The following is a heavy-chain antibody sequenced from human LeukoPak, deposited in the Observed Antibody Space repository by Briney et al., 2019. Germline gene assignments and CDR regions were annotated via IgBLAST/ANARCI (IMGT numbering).Heavy chain of an antibody. J-gene: IGHJ5*02. CDR3: QKTAYEILTGEIHNWFDP. V-gene: IGHV1-3*01. CDR2: INACNGHT. D-gene: IGHD3-9*01. Sequence: WASVKVSCKASGYTFTSFAIHWVRQAPGHRLEWMVLINACNGHTHYSPKFPARVTITRDTSASTAYMELSSLRSEDTVFFFKQKTAYEILTGEIHNWFDPWGQGTLVTVSS. CDR1: GYTFTSFA.